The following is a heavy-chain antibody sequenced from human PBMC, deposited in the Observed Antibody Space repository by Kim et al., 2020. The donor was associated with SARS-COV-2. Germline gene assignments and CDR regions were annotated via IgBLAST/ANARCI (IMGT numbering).Heavy chain of an antibody. Sequence: SETLSLTCAVSGGSISSGGYSWSWIRQPPGKGLECIGYIYHSGSTYYNPSLKSRVTISVDRSKNQFSLKLSSVTAADTAVYYCASSTYYYYYGMDVWGQGTTVTVSS. D-gene: IGHD3-3*02. V-gene: IGHV4-30-2*01. CDR1: GGSISSGGYS. CDR3: ASSTYYYYYGMDV. CDR2: IYHSGST. J-gene: IGHJ6*02.